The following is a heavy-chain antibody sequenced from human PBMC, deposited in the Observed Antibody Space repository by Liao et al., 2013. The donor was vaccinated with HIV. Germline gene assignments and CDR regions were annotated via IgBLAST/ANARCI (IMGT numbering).Heavy chain of an antibody. CDR3: ARDAYFDWDNWFDP. J-gene: IGHJ5*02. V-gene: IGHV4-4*07. D-gene: IGHD3-9*01. CDR2: ISVRGKT. Sequence: QVQLQESGPGLVKPSDTLSLTCTVSGGSINNDYWAWIRQPAGKGLEWIGRISVRGKTNYNPSLKSRVTMSVDTSKNQFSLRLNFVAAADTAMYYCARDAYFDWDNWFDPWGQGTLVTVSS. CDR1: GGSINNDY.